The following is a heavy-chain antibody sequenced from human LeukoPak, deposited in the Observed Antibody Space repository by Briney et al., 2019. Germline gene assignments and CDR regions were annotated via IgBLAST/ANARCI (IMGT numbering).Heavy chain of an antibody. V-gene: IGHV1-46*01. CDR1: GYTFTRYY. CDR2: INPSGGGT. CDR3: ARGPYRYFDY. D-gene: IGHD1-26*01. J-gene: IGHJ4*02. Sequence: ASVKVSCQAFGYTFTRYYIHWVRQAPGQGLEWMGIINPSGGGTSYTQKFQGRVTMTGDTSTSTVYMELSSLRSEDTAVYYCARGPYRYFDYWGQGTLVTVSS.